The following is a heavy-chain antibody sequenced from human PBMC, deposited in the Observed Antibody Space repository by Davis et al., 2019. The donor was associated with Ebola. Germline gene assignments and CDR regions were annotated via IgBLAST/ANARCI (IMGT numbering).Heavy chain of an antibody. D-gene: IGHD6-13*01. CDR2: INPNFGGK. CDR3: ASALSSSPFYS. J-gene: IGHJ5*01. V-gene: IGHV1-2*06. Sequence: ASVKVSCKASGYTFAAHYIHWVRQAPGQGLEWMGRINPNFGGKIYAQKFQDRVTMTIDTSTSTVYMEMIGLRSEDTAVYFCASALSSSPFYSWGQGTLVTVSS. CDR1: GYTFAAHY.